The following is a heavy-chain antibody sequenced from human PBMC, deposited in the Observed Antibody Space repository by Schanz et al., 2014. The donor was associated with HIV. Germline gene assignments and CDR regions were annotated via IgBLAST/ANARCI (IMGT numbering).Heavy chain of an antibody. CDR1: GFTFSSYG. V-gene: IGHV3-33*01. CDR3: AREAYSGSRGLWNYYYYYGMDV. Sequence: QVQLVESGGGVVQPGRSLRLSCAVSGFTFSSYGMHWVRQSPVKGLEWVAIINYDGSNKYYADSVKGRFTIYRDDSMNTLHLQMNSLKTEDTAVYFCAREAYSGSRGLWNYYYYYGMDVWGQGTTVTVSS. J-gene: IGHJ6*02. D-gene: IGHD3-10*01. CDR2: INYDGSNK.